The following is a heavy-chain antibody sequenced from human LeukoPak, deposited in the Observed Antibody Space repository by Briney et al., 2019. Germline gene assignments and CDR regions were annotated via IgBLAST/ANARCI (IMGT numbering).Heavy chain of an antibody. CDR3: ARGLFHDSPFPDWFDP. D-gene: IGHD3-22*01. J-gene: IGHJ5*02. CDR2: IYYSGST. V-gene: IGHV4-30-4*01. CDR1: GGSIGSGDYY. Sequence: SETLSLTCTVSGGSIGSGDYYWSWIRQPPGKGLEWIGYIYYSGSTYYNPSLKSRVTISVDTSKNQFSLKLSSVTAADTAVYYCARGLFHDSPFPDWFDPWGQGTLVTVSS.